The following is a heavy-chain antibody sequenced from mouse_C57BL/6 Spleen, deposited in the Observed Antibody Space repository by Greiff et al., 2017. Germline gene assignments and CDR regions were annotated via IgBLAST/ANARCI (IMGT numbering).Heavy chain of an antibody. V-gene: IGHV5-6*01. CDR2: ISSGGSYT. J-gene: IGHJ1*03. CDR3: ARQSHFHYYGSSYNWYFDV. CDR1: GFTFSSYG. Sequence: EVKVVESGGDLVKPGGSLKLSCAASGFTFSSYGMSWVRQTPDKRLEWVATISSGGSYTYYPDSVKGRFTISRDNAKNTLYLQMSSLKSEDTAMYYCARQSHFHYYGSSYNWYFDVWGTGTTVTVAS. D-gene: IGHD1-1*01.